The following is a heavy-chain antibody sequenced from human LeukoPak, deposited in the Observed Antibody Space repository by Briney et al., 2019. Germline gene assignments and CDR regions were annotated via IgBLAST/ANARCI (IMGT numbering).Heavy chain of an antibody. J-gene: IGHJ6*04. V-gene: IGHV4-59*12. CDR3: ARGVYSGSLDV. CDR1: GGSISSYY. CDR2: IYYSGST. D-gene: IGHD5-12*01. Sequence: SETLSLTCTVSGGSISSYYWSWIRLPPGKGLEWIGYIYYSGSTNYNPSLKSRVTMSVDTSKNQFSLKLSSVTAADTAVYYCARGVYSGSLDVWGKGTTVTISS.